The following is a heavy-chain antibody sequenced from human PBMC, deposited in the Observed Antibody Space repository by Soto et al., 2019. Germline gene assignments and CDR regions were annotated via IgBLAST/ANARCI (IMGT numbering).Heavy chain of an antibody. CDR2: INSDGSTI. Sequence: EVQLVESGGGLVQPGGSLRLSCAASGFTFSSYWMHWVRQAPGKGLVWVSRINSDGSTINYADSVKGRYTISRDNAKNTLYLQMDSLRAEETSVYYCERGYGDTSTSTIGCWGQGTLVTVPP. D-gene: IGHD5-18*01. V-gene: IGHV3-74*01. CDR3: ERGYGDTSTSTIGC. CDR1: GFTFSSYW. J-gene: IGHJ4*02.